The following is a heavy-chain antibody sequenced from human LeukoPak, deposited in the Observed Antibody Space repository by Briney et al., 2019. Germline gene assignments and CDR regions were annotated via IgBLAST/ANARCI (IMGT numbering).Heavy chain of an antibody. CDR1: GFTFSSYA. D-gene: IGHD3-22*01. V-gene: IGHV3-23*01. CDR2: ISGSGGST. Sequence: GGSLRLSCAVSGFTFSSYAMSWVRQAPGKGLEWVSAISGSGGSTYYADSVKGRFTISRDNSKNTLYLQMNSLRAEDTAVYYCAKDEAYDSSALFDYWGQGTLVTVSS. CDR3: AKDEAYDSSALFDY. J-gene: IGHJ4*02.